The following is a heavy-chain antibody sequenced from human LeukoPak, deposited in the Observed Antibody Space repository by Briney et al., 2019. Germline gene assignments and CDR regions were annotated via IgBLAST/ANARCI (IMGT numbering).Heavy chain of an antibody. CDR1: GGSFSGYY. J-gene: IGHJ4*02. Sequence: SETLSLTCAVYGGSFSGYYWSWIRQPPGKGLEWIGEINHSGSTNYNPSLKSRVTISVDTSKNQFSLKLNSVTAADTAVYYCASFGGYSGYEGSWGQGTLVTVSS. CDR3: ASFGGYSGYEGS. V-gene: IGHV4-34*01. D-gene: IGHD5-12*01. CDR2: INHSGST.